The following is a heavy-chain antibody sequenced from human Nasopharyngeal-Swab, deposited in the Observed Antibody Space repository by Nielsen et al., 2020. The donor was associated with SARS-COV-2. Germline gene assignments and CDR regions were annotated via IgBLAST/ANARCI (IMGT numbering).Heavy chain of an antibody. CDR1: GYTFTSYY. V-gene: IGHV1-46*01. CDR2: INPTDGST. J-gene: IGHJ6*02. Sequence: ASVKVSCKASGYTFTSYYLHWVRQAPGQGLEWMGIINPTDGSTSYAQKFEGRVTMTRVTSTSTVYMELNSLRSEDTAVYYCARVLPFRITGTSGMDVWGQVTTVTVSS. D-gene: IGHD1-7*01. CDR3: ARVLPFRITGTSGMDV.